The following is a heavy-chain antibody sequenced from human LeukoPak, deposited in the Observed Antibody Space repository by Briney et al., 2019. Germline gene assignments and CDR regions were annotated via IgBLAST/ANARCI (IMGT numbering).Heavy chain of an antibody. J-gene: IGHJ4*02. Sequence: GASVKVSCKASGGTFSSYAISWVRQAPGQGLEWMGRIIPILGIANYAQKFQGRVTITADKSTSTAYMELSSLRSEDTAVYYCAREKGNYGSGITDYEDYWGQGTLVTVSS. CDR2: IIPILGIA. D-gene: IGHD3-10*01. V-gene: IGHV1-69*04. CDR3: AREKGNYGSGITDYEDY. CDR1: GGTFSSYA.